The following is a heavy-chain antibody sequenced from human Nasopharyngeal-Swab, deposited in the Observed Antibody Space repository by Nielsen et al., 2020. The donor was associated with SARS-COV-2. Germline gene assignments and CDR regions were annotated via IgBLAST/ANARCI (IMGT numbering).Heavy chain of an antibody. CDR2: INHSGST. Sequence: RQAPGKGLEWIGEINHSGSTNYNPSLKSRVTISVDTSKNQFSLKLSSVTAADTAVYYCARASVVPAAMDYYYYMDVWGKGTTVTVSS. D-gene: IGHD2-2*01. J-gene: IGHJ6*03. CDR3: ARASVVPAAMDYYYYMDV. V-gene: IGHV4-34*01.